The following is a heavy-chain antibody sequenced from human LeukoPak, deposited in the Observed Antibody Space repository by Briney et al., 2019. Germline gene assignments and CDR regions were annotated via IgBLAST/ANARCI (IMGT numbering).Heavy chain of an antibody. V-gene: IGHV3-30-3*01. CDR2: ISYDGSNK. CDR1: GFTFSSYA. CDR3: ARTIAARRTNWFDP. Sequence: PGGSLRLSCAASGFTFSSYAVHWVRQAPGKGLEWVAVISYDGSNKYYADSVKGRFTISRDSSKNTLYLQMNSLRAEDTAVYYCARTIAARRTNWFDPWGQGTLVTVSS. J-gene: IGHJ5*02. D-gene: IGHD6-6*01.